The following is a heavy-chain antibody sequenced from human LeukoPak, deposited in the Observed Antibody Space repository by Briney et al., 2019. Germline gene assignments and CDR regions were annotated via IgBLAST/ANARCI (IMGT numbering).Heavy chain of an antibody. CDR1: GYTFTSYG. J-gene: IGHJ4*02. Sequence: ASVKVSCKASGYTFTSYGISWVRQAPGQGLEWMGWISAYNGNTNYAQKLQGRVTMTRNTSISTAYMELSSLRSEDTAVYYCARGSYYDSSGYYYRPNGIDYWGQGTLVTVSS. V-gene: IGHV1-18*01. CDR2: ISAYNGNT. CDR3: ARGSYYDSSGYYYRPNGIDY. D-gene: IGHD3-22*01.